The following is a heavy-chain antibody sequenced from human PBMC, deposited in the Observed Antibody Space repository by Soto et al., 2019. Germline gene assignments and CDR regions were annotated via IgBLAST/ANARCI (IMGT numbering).Heavy chain of an antibody. CDR1: GFTFSTYA. CDR3: AKYQYSGGWHSDY. V-gene: IGHV3-23*01. CDR2: IGGSAASA. Sequence: VRLSCAASGFTFSTYAMSWVRQAPGKGLEWVSSIGGSAASAYYADSVKGRFTISRDNSKNTLYLQMNSLRAEDTAVYYCAKYQYSGGWHSDYWGQGTLATVSS. J-gene: IGHJ4*02. D-gene: IGHD6-19*01.